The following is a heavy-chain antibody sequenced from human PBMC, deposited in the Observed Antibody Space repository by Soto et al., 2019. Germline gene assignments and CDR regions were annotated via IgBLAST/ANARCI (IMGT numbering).Heavy chain of an antibody. D-gene: IGHD3-22*01. Sequence: GASVKVSCKASGYTFTSYGISWVRQAPGQGLEWMGWISAYNGNTNYAQKLQGRVTMTEDTSTDTAYMELSSLRSEDTAVYYCATAPLYDSSGYSPPHFDYWGQGTLVTVSS. J-gene: IGHJ4*02. V-gene: IGHV1-18*01. CDR2: ISAYNGNT. CDR3: ATAPLYDSSGYSPPHFDY. CDR1: GYTFTSYG.